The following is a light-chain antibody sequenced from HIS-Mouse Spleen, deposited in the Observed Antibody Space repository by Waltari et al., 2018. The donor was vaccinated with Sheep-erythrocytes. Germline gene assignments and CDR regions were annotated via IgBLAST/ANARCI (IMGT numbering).Light chain of an antibody. CDR2: QDS. CDR3: QAWDSSTVV. CDR1: KLGDKY. Sequence: SYELTQPPSVSVSPGQTASITCSGDKLGDKYACCEQQKPGQSPVLVIYQDSKRPSGIPERFSGSNSGNTATLTISGTQAMDEADYYCQAWDSSTVVFGGGTKLTVL. J-gene: IGLJ2*01. V-gene: IGLV3-1*01.